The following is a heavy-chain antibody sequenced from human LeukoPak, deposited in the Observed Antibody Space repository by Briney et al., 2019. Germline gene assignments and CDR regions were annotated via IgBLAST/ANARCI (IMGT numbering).Heavy chain of an antibody. V-gene: IGHV4-34*01. CDR1: GGSFSGYY. J-gene: IGHJ4*02. D-gene: IGHD3-3*01. CDR3: ARKVTYYDFWSGYVTGNFDY. CDR2: INHSGST. Sequence: SETLSLTCAVYGGSFSGYYWSWIRQPPGKGLEWIGEINHSGSTNYNPSLKSRVTISVDTSKNQFSLKLSPVTAADTAVYYCARKVTYYDFWSGYVTGNFDYWGQGTLVTVSS.